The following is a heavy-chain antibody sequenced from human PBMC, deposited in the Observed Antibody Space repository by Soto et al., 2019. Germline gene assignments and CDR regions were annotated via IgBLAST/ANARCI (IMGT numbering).Heavy chain of an antibody. CDR2: IYWNDDK. CDR1: GFSLSTSGVG. CDR3: AHSKSFRLSSTSRYNWFDP. V-gene: IGHV2-5*01. D-gene: IGHD2-2*01. J-gene: IGHJ5*02. Sequence: QITLKESGPTLVKPTQTLTLTCTFSGFSLSTSGVGVGWIRQPPGKALEWLALIYWNDDKRYSPSLKSRLTITMNTSNNQLLLTMTNLDPVDTATYYAAHSKSFRLSSTSRYNWFDPWGQGTLVTVSS.